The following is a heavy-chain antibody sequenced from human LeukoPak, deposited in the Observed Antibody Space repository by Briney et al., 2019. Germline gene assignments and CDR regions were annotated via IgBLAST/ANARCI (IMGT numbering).Heavy chain of an antibody. V-gene: IGHV1-46*01. Sequence: VASVKVSCKTSGYSFTSYNLHWVRQAPGQRLEWMGIINPSGGNTNYAQKFQGRVTMTRDTSTSTAYMELSSLRSEDTAVYYCARAGDVLVQLERRESGYYYYMDVWGKGTTVTVSS. CDR3: ARAGDVLVQLERRESGYYYYMDV. CDR1: GYSFTSYN. CDR2: INPSGGNT. D-gene: IGHD1-1*01. J-gene: IGHJ6*03.